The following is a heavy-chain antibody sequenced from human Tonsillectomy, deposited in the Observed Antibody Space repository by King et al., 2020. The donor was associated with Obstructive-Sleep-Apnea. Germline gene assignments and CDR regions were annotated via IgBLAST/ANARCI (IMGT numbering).Heavy chain of an antibody. D-gene: IGHD4-17*01. V-gene: IGHV4-30-2*01. CDR3: AREGDYGDYRD. CDR1: GGSISSGGYS. CDR2: IYHSGST. J-gene: IGHJ4*02. Sequence: LQLQESGSGLVKPSQTLSLTCAVSGGSISSGGYSWSWIRQPPGKGLEWIGYIYHSGSTYYNPSLKSRVTISVDRSKNQFSLKLSSVTAADTAVYYCAREGDYGDYRDWGQGTLVTVSS.